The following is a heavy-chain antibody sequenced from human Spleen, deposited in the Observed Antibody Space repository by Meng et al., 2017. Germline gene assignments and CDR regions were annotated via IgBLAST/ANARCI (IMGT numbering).Heavy chain of an antibody. CDR2: FYSGGST. CDR1: GFTFSSYA. Sequence: QVQLVESGGGVVQPGRSLRLSCAASGFTFSSYAMHWVRQAPGKGLEWVSVFYSGGSTYYADSVKGRFTTSRDNFKNTVYLQINSLRAEDTAVYYCARDSRGYPSEYDCWGQGTLVTVSS. D-gene: IGHD3-22*01. V-gene: IGHV3-NL1*01. J-gene: IGHJ4*02. CDR3: ARDSRGYPSEYDC.